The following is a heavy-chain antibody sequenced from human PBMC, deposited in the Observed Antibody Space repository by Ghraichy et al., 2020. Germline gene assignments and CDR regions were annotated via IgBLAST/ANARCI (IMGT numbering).Heavy chain of an antibody. J-gene: IGHJ4*02. CDR2: INHSGST. D-gene: IGHD6-13*01. CDR1: GGSFSGYY. Sequence: SETLSLTCAVYGGSFSGYYWSWIRQPPGKGLEWIGEINHSGSTNYNPSLKSRVTISVDTSKNQFSLKLSSVTAADTAVYYCARYPRRGAAIAAANEGSYWGQGTLVTVSS. CDR3: ARYPRRGAAIAAANEGSY. V-gene: IGHV4-34*01.